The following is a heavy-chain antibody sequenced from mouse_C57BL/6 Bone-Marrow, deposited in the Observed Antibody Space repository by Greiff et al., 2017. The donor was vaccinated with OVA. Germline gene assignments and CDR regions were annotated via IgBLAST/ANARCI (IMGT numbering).Heavy chain of an antibody. CDR1: GYSFTGYY. J-gene: IGHJ2*01. D-gene: IGHD2-4*01. CDR3: ARNYEYDGDFDY. Sequence: EVKLMESGPELVKPGASVKISCKASGYSFTGYYMHWVKQSHGNILDWIGYIYPYNGVSSYNQKFKGKATLTVDKSSSTAYMELRSLTSEDSAVYDCARNYEYDGDFDYWGQGTTLTVSS. CDR2: IYPYNGVS. V-gene: IGHV1-31*01.